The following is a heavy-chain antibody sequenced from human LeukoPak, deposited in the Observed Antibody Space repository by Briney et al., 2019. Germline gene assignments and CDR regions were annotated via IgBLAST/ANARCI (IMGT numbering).Heavy chain of an antibody. V-gene: IGHV4-4*07. J-gene: IGHJ6*03. CDR3: AREYCSSTSCYFYYYYYMDV. CDR1: GGSISSYY. D-gene: IGHD2-2*01. Sequence: PSETLSLTCTVSGGSISSYYWSWIRQPAGKELEWIGRIYTSGSTNYNPSLKSRVTMSVDTSKNQFSLKLSSVTAADTAVYYCAREYCSSTSCYFYYYYYMDVWGKGTTVTVSS. CDR2: IYTSGST.